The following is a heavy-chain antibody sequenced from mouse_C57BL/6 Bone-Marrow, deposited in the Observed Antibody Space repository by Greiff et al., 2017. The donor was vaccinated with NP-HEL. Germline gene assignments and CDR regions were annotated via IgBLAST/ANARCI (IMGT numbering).Heavy chain of an antibody. CDR2: IWWDDDK. J-gene: IGHJ4*01. CDR3: ARILYYYGSSYPFYYAMDY. D-gene: IGHD1-1*01. Sequence: QVTLKVSGPGILQPSQTLSLTCSFSGFSLSTFGMGVGWIRQPSGKGLEWLAHIWWDDDKYYNPALKSRLTTSKDTSKNQVFLKIANVDTADTATYYCARILYYYGSSYPFYYAMDYWGQGTSVTVSS. V-gene: IGHV8-8*01. CDR1: GFSLSTFGMG.